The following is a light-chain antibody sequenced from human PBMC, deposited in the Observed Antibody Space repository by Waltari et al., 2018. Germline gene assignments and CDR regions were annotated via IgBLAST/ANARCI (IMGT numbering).Light chain of an antibody. CDR3: RPFAGTHSYV. Sequence: QSSLTQPRTVSGSPGQSVAISCPGTASDVGGYNFVSWYQQHPGKAPKIMSYDVTKRPSVFPDRFLGSKSGNTASLTISGLQAEYGADYYCRPFAGTHSYVFGTGTKVTVL. J-gene: IGLJ1*01. V-gene: IGLV2-11*01. CDR2: DVT. CDR1: ASDVGGYNF.